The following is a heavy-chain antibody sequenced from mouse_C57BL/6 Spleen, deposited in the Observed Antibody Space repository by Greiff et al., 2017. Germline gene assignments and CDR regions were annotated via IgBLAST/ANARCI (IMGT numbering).Heavy chain of an antibody. V-gene: IGHV1-80*01. Sequence: QVQLQQSGAELVKPGASVKISCKASGYAFSSYWMNWVKQRPGKGLEWIGQIYPGDGDTNYNGKFKGKATLTADKSSSTAYMQLSSLTSEDSAVYFYARGYGSSYKYFDVWGTGTTVTVSS. J-gene: IGHJ1*03. D-gene: IGHD1-1*01. CDR1: GYAFSSYW. CDR2: IYPGDGDT. CDR3: ARGYGSSYKYFDV.